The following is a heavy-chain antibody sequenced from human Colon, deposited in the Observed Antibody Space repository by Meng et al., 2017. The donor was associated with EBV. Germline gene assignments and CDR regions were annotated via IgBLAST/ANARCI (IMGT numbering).Heavy chain of an antibody. CDR2: IYNGVT. V-gene: IGHV4-30-2*01. Sequence: EPESGLVKPSQSLSLTCAVSGDSISRGDYSWSVIRQAPGQGMEWIGYIYNGVTNYKTSLKSRVTISVDNSKNQFSLRLTSVTAADTAVYYCARGPYCGGDCYWFDPWGQGTLVTVFS. CDR1: GDSISRGDYS. J-gene: IGHJ5*02. D-gene: IGHD2-21*02. CDR3: ARGPYCGGDCYWFDP.